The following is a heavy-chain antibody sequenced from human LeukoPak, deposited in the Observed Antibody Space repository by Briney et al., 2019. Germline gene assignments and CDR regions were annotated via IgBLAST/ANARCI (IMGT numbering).Heavy chain of an antibody. CDR1: GFTFSSSA. CDR2: ISASGGST. D-gene: IGHD1-1*01. V-gene: IGHV3-23*01. J-gene: IGHJ4*02. Sequence: HPGGSLRLSCAASGFTFSSSAMSWVRQVPGKGLEWVSGISASGGSTYYADSVRGRFTISRDNSKNTLYVQMNSLRDEDTAVYYCAKDKRWKSPHYLDSGGKGTLVTVSS. CDR3: AKDKRWKSPHYLDS.